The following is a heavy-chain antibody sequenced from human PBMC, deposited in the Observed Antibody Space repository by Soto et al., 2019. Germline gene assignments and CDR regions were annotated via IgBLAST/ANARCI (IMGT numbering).Heavy chain of an antibody. CDR3: ATDLMVYAIGNDALDI. J-gene: IGHJ3*02. D-gene: IGHD2-8*01. CDR2: IIPIFGTA. V-gene: IGHV1-69*01. CDR1: GGTFSSYA. Sequence: QVQLVQSGAEVKKPGSSVKVSCKASGGTFSSYAISWVRQAPGQGLEWMGGIIPIFGTANYAQKFRGRVTITADESTSTAYMELSSLRSEDTAVYYCATDLMVYAIGNDALDIWGQGTMVTVSS.